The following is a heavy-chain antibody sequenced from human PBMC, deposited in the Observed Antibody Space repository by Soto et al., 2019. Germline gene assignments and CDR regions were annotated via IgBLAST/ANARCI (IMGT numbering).Heavy chain of an antibody. Sequence: XGSLRLSCAASGFTFSSYAMNWVRQAPGKGLEWVSTIGGSGGSAYYADSVKGRFTISRDNSRNTLYLQMNSLRAEDTAVYYCAKGGEGWFDHWGQGTLVTVSS. CDR2: IGGSGGSA. V-gene: IGHV3-23*01. CDR3: AKGGEGWFDH. J-gene: IGHJ5*02. CDR1: GFTFSSYA.